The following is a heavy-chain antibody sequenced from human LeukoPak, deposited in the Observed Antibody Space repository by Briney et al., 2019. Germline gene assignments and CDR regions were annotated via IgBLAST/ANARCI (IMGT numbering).Heavy chain of an antibody. CDR3: ARVSIAAAVPYFDY. CDR1: GFTVSSNY. Sequence: GSLRLSCAASGFTVSSNYMSWVRQAPGKGLEWVSVIYSGGSTYYADSVKGRFTISRDNSKDTLYLQMNSLRAEDTAVYYCARVSIAAAVPYFDYWGQGTLVTVSS. J-gene: IGHJ4*02. D-gene: IGHD6-13*01. V-gene: IGHV3-66*01. CDR2: IYSGGST.